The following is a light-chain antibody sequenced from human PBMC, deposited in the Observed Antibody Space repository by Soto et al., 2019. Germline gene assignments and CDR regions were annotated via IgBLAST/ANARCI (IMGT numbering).Light chain of an antibody. Sequence: QSALTQPPSASGSPGQSVTISCTGTSSDVGGYDSVSWFQQHPDKAPKLMIYEVSKRPSGVPDRFSGSKSGNTASLTVSGLKAEDEADYYCSSYAGSDSVVFGGGTKLTVL. CDR3: SSYAGSDSVV. V-gene: IGLV2-8*01. CDR2: EVS. J-gene: IGLJ2*01. CDR1: SSDVGGYDS.